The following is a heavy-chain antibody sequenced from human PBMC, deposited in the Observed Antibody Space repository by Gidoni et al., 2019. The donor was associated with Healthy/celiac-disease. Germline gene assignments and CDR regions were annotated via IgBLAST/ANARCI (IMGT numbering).Heavy chain of an antibody. CDR1: GFPFSSYA. CDR2: ISYDGSNK. Sequence: QVQLVESGGGVVQPGRSLRLSCAASGFPFSSYAMHWVRQAPGKGLEWVAVISYDGSNKYYADSVKGRFTISRDNSKNTLYLQMNSLRAEDTAVYYCASVYYDFWSGYYTRGAFDIWGQGTMVTVSS. CDR3: ASVYYDFWSGYYTRGAFDI. J-gene: IGHJ3*02. D-gene: IGHD3-3*01. V-gene: IGHV3-30-3*01.